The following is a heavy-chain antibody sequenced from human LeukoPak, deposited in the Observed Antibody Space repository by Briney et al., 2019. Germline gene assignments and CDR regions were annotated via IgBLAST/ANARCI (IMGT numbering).Heavy chain of an antibody. CDR2: ISGSGGST. D-gene: IGHD5-12*01. CDR1: GFTFSSYG. CDR3: AKSQGVATILYYFDY. Sequence: PGGSLRLSCAASGFTFSSYGMSWVRQAPGKGLEWVSAISGSGGSTYYADSVKGRFTISRDNSKNTLYLQMNSLRAEDTAVYFCAKSQGVATILYYFDYWGQGTLVTVSS. J-gene: IGHJ4*02. V-gene: IGHV3-23*01.